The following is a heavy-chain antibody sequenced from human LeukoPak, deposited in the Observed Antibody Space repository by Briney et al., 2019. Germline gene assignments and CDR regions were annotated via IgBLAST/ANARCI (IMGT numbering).Heavy chain of an antibody. V-gene: IGHV3-11*01. D-gene: IGHD4/OR15-4a*01. CDR2: ITSSGTTT. CDR3: ARDPDYGDPY. J-gene: IGHJ4*02. CDR1: GFSFSDSY. Sequence: PGGSLRLSCSACGFSFSDSYMSWFRLSAEKGLEWIAYITSSGTTTEYADSVKGRFTISRVNAKNSLYLQMNSLRPEDTAVYYCARDPDYGDPYWGQGTLVTVSS.